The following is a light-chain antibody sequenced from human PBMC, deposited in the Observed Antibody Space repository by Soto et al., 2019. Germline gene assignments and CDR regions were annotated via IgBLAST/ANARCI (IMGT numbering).Light chain of an antibody. V-gene: IGKV1-27*01. CDR2: AAS. CDR3: QNDNSAPPFT. J-gene: IGKJ4*01. Sequence: DIQMTQSTSSLSASVGDRVTITCRASQGISNYLAWYQQKPGKVPKLLIYAASTLQSGVPTRFSGSGSGTDFNLTISSLQPEDVATHYCQNDNSAPPFTFGGGTNVDIK. CDR1: QGISNY.